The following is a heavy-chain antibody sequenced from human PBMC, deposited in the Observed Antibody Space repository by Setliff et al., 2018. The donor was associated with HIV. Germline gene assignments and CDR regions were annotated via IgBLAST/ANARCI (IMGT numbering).Heavy chain of an antibody. CDR2: INQDGSQA. Sequence: GESLTLSCAASDFTFSNYWMDWVRQSPEKGLEWVANINQDGSQAYYLDSVRGRFTISRDNVQKSLYLQMNTLRAEDTAVYYCVPESSTFLNWGPGSQVTVSS. CDR3: VPESSTFLN. J-gene: IGHJ4*02. CDR1: DFTFSNYW. V-gene: IGHV3-7*03. D-gene: IGHD2-2*01.